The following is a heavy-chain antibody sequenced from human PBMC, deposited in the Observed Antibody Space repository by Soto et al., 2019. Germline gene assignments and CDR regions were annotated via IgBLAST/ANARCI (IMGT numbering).Heavy chain of an antibody. CDR3: ARDFRYCISTSCYDWFDP. Sequence: SETLSLTCPVPGGSISSVAYYWTSIHQHPGKGLEWIGYIYYSGSTYYNPSLKGRVTISVDTSKNQFSLKLSSVTAADTAVYYCARDFRYCISTSCYDWFDPWGQGTLVTVSS. D-gene: IGHD2-2*01. J-gene: IGHJ5*02. V-gene: IGHV4-31*03. CDR1: GGSISSVAYY. CDR2: IYYSGST.